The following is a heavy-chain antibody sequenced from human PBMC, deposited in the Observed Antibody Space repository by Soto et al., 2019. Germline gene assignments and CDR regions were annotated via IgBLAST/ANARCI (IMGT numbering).Heavy chain of an antibody. CDR1: GYTFTSYG. Sequence: GASVQVSCKASGYTFTSYGISWVRQAPGQGLEWMGWISAYNGNTNYAQKLQGRVTTTTDTSTSTAYMELRSLRSDDTAVYYCARDLLKGVVIGTHLDYWGQGTLVTVS. D-gene: IGHD3-3*01. V-gene: IGHV1-18*01. J-gene: IGHJ4*02. CDR3: ARDLLKGVVIGTHLDY. CDR2: ISAYNGNT.